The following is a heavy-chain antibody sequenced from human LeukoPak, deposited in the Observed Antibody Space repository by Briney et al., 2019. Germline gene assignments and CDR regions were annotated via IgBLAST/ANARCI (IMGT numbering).Heavy chain of an antibody. Sequence: GGSLRLSCAASGFTFDDYALHWVRQAPGKGLEWVSVISGDGGSTYYADSVKGRFTISRDNSKNSLYLQMNSLRTEDTALYYCAKVSASSWLGAFDIWGQGTMVTVSS. CDR2: ISGDGGST. D-gene: IGHD6-13*01. CDR3: AKVSASSWLGAFDI. CDR1: GFTFDDYA. J-gene: IGHJ3*02. V-gene: IGHV3-43*02.